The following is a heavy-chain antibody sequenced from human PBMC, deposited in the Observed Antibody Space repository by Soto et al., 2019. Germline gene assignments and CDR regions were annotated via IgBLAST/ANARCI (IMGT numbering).Heavy chain of an antibody. Sequence: SETLSLTCTVSGCSISSYYWSWIRQPPGMGLEWIGYMYNTGSTVYNPPFKSRVTISVDTSKNQFSLKLNSVTAADTAVYYCARDLWGYCGTDCYPLDVWGQGTTVTVS. CDR1: GCSISSYY. V-gene: IGHV4-59*01. CDR3: ARDLWGYCGTDCYPLDV. J-gene: IGHJ6*02. CDR2: MYNTGST. D-gene: IGHD2-21*02.